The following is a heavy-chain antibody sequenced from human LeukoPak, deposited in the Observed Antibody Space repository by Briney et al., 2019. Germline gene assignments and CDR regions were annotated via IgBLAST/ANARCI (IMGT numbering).Heavy chain of an antibody. CDR2: ISAYNGNT. CDR3: ARTSRLINYYGMDV. V-gene: IGHV1-18*01. Sequence: GASVKVSCKASGYTLTSYGISWVRQAPGQGLEWMGWISAYNGNTNYAQKLQGRVTMTTDTSTSTAYMELRSLRSDDTAVYYCARTSRLINYYGMDVWGQGTTVTVSS. CDR1: GYTLTSYG. D-gene: IGHD2-2*01. J-gene: IGHJ6*02.